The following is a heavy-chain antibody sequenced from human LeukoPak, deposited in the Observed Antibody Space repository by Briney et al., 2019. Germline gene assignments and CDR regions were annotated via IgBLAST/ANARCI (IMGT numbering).Heavy chain of an antibody. D-gene: IGHD2-15*01. V-gene: IGHV4-59*12. CDR1: GGSISSYY. CDR2: IYYSGST. CDR3: ARESVHCSGGSCYSWGKEDY. J-gene: IGHJ4*02. Sequence: PSETLSLTCTVSGGSISSYYWSWLRQPPGKGLEWIGYIYYSGSTYYNPSLKSRVTISVDKSKNQFSLKLSSVTAADTAVYYCARESVHCSGGSCYSWGKEDYWGQGTLVTVSS.